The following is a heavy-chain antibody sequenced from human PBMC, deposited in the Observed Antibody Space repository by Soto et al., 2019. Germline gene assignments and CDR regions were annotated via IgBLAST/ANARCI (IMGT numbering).Heavy chain of an antibody. CDR1: GGSISSSSYY. CDR2: IYYSGST. CDR3: ASPSLYYDYIWGSYPFAFDI. J-gene: IGHJ3*02. D-gene: IGHD3-16*01. V-gene: IGHV4-39*01. Sequence: QLQLQESGPGLVKPSETLSLTCTVSGGSISSSSYYWGWIRQPPGKGLEWIGSIYYSGSTYYNPSLKSRVTISVDTSKNQFPLKLSSVTAADTAVYYCASPSLYYDYIWGSYPFAFDIWGQGTMVTVSS.